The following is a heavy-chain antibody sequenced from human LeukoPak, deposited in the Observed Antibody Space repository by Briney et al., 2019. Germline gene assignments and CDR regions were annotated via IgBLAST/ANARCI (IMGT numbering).Heavy chain of an antibody. V-gene: IGHV3-48*03. CDR2: ISSSGSTI. CDR1: GVTFSNYA. CDR3: ARDYGGSSPFDY. D-gene: IGHD4-23*01. Sequence: GGSLRLSCAASGVTFSNYALSWVRQAPGKGLEWVSYISSSGSTIYYADSVKGRFTISRDNAKNSLYLQMNSLRAEDTAVYYCARDYGGSSPFDYWGQGTLVTVSS. J-gene: IGHJ4*02.